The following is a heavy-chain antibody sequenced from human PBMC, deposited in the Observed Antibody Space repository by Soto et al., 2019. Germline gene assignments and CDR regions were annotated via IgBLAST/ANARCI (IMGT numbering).Heavy chain of an antibody. CDR3: ARSMSYYDSSGYYQHWYFDL. D-gene: IGHD3-22*01. CDR1: GFTFSSYA. CDR2: ISYDGSNK. J-gene: IGHJ2*01. Sequence: QVQLVESGGGVVQPGRSLRLSCAASGFTFSSYAMHWVRQAPGKGLEWVAVISYDGSNKYYADSVKGRFTISRDNSKNTLYLQMTSLRAEDTAVYYCARSMSYYDSSGYYQHWYFDLWGRGTLVTVSS. V-gene: IGHV3-30-3*01.